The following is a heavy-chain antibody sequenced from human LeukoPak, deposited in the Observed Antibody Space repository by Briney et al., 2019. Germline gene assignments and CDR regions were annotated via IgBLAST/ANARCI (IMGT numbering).Heavy chain of an antibody. J-gene: IGHJ4*02. CDR3: VHICHDRSGYYCVFDY. CDR1: GFSVTTYGVG. V-gene: IGHV2-5*02. D-gene: IGHD3-22*01. Sequence: SGPTLVKPTQTLTLTCTFSGFSVTTYGVGVGWIRQPPGKALEWLTLIYWDDEKRYRTSLMSRLTITKDTSKNQVVLIMTNMDPVDTATYYCVHICHDRSGYYCVFDYWGQGTLVTVSS. CDR2: IYWDDEK.